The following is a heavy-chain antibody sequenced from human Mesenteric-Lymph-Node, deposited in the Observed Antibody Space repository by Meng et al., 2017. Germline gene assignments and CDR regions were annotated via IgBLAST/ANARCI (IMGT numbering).Heavy chain of an antibody. CDR2: IYWDDEK. V-gene: IGHV2-5*02. D-gene: IGHD6-13*01. CDR1: GFSLTTSGVG. J-gene: IGHJ4*02. CDR3: AHRPLVGAGKNAYFDY. Sequence: QITLKESGPTPGKPTQTSTLTCTFSGFSLTTSGVGVGWIRQPPGKALEWLALIYWDDEKRYSPSLKSRLTITKDTSKNQVVLTMINMDPVDTGTYYCAHRPLVGAGKNAYFDYWGQGTLVTVSS.